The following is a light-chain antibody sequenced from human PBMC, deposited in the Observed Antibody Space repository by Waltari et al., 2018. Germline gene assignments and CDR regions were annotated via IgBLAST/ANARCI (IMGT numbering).Light chain of an antibody. CDR2: DAS. V-gene: IGKV1-39*01. J-gene: IGKJ2*01. CDR1: QNIYTS. CDR3: QQSHRTPPT. Sequence: DIRMTQSPSSLSASIGDRVTITCRASQNIYTSLNWYHQIPGKAPNLLIYDASNLQSGVPSRFSGSGSGTHFTLTISSLQREDFATYFWQQSHRTPPTFGQGTKVEIK.